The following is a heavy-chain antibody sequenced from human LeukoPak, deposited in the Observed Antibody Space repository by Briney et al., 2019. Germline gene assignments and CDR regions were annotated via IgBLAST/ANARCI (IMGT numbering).Heavy chain of an antibody. D-gene: IGHD4-17*01. J-gene: IGHJ4*02. CDR1: GFTFSSYG. CDR3: AKDFGCGEHPYFDY. CDR2: IWYDGSYK. Sequence: GRSLRLSCAASGFTFSSYGMHWVRQAPGKGLEWVAVIWYDGSYKYYADSVKGRFTISRDNSKNTLYLQMNSLRAEDTAVYYCAKDFGCGEHPYFDYWGQGTLVTVSS. V-gene: IGHV3-33*06.